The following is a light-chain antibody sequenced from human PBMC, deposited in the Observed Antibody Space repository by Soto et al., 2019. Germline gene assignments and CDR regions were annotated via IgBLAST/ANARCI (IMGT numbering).Light chain of an antibody. CDR2: EDS. Sequence: NFMLTQPHSVSESPGKTVTISCTRSSGSIAINYVQWYQQRPGSAPTTVLYEDSRRPPGVPDRFSGSIDSSSNSASLTISGLKTEDEADYYCQSYDSTIVVFGGGTKLTVL. CDR3: QSYDSTIVV. V-gene: IGLV6-57*04. CDR1: SGSIAINY. J-gene: IGLJ2*01.